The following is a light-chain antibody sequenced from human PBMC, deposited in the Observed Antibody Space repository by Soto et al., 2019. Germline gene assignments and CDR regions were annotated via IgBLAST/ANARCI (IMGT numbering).Light chain of an antibody. CDR3: QHYGGPFT. CDR1: QSISSSY. CDR2: AAY. V-gene: IGKV3-20*01. Sequence: EIVLTQSPGTLSLSPGESATLSCRASQSISSSYLAWYQQKPGQAPRLLISAAYTRAAGIPGRFSGSGSAKDFTLTIRILEPEDFAVYYCQHYGGPFTFGPGTKVDIK. J-gene: IGKJ3*01.